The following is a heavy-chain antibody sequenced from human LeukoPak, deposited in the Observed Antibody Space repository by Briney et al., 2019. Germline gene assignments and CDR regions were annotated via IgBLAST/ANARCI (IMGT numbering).Heavy chain of an antibody. J-gene: IGHJ4*02. CDR1: GFTYDDFG. CDR2: ISGSGGST. D-gene: IGHD5-12*01. CDR3: AKEGRWEYSGYDHQEYYFDY. Sequence: GGSLRLSCAASGFTYDDFGMSWVRQAPGKGLEWVSAISGSGGSTYYADSVKGRFTISRDNSKNTLYLQMNSLRAEDTAVYYCAKEGRWEYSGYDHQEYYFDYWGQGTLVTVSS. V-gene: IGHV3-23*01.